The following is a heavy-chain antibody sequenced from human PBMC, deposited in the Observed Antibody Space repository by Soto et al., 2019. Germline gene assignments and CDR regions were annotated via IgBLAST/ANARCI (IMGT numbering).Heavy chain of an antibody. J-gene: IGHJ4*02. CDR1: GGSFSGYY. Sequence: SETLSLTCAVYGGSFSGYYWSWIRQPPGKGLEWIGEINHSGSTNYNPSLKSRVTISVDTSKNQFSLKLSSVTAADTAVYYCARTTPTLLRYFDWSRKHFDYWGQGTLVTVSS. D-gene: IGHD3-9*01. CDR3: ARTTPTLLRYFDWSRKHFDY. V-gene: IGHV4-34*01. CDR2: INHSGST.